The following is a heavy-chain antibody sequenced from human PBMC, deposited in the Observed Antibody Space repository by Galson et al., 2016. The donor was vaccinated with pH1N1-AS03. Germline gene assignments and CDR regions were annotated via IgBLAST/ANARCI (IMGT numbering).Heavy chain of an antibody. V-gene: IGHV4-4*01. CDR2: VHYSGTT. CDR3: ASTGYHTPGYHY. Sequence: ETLSLTCAVSGGPMTSPDWWTWVRQPPGKGLEWIGEVHYSGTTSYNPSLNSPVTMSIDKSNNQFSLNLGSVTAADTAVYFCASTGYHTPGYHYWGQGALVTVSS. J-gene: IGHJ4*02. D-gene: IGHD3-16*02. CDR1: GGPMTSPDW.